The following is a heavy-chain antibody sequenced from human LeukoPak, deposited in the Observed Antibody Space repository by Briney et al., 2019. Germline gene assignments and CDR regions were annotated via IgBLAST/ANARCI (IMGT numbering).Heavy chain of an antibody. D-gene: IGHD3-10*01. CDR1: GGSFSGYY. CDR2: INHSGST. J-gene: IGHJ5*02. Sequence: SETLSLTCAVYGGSFSGYYWSWIRQPPGKGLEWIGEINHSGSTNYNPSLKSRVTISVDTSKNQFSLKLSSVTAADTAVYYCARDPGRGGFDPWGQGTLVTVSS. V-gene: IGHV4-34*01. CDR3: ARDPGRGGFDP.